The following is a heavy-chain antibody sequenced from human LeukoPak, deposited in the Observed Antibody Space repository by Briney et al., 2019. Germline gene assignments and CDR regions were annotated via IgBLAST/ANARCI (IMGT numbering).Heavy chain of an antibody. CDR1: GYTFTGYY. J-gene: IGHJ4*02. Sequence: ASVKVSCKASGYTFTGYYMHWVRQAPGQGLEWMGWINPNSGGTNYAQKFRGRITMTRDTSISTAYMELSRLRSDDTAVYYCARSWRFCSGDSCYPIDYWGQGTLVTVSS. CDR3: ARSWRFCSGDSCYPIDY. D-gene: IGHD2-15*01. V-gene: IGHV1-2*02. CDR2: INPNSGGT.